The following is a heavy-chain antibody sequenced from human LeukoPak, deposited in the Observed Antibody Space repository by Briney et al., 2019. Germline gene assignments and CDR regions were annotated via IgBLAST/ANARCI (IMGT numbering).Heavy chain of an antibody. D-gene: IGHD3-10*01. CDR2: INPNSGGT. J-gene: IGHJ6*02. CDR1: GYTFTGYY. Sequence: ASVKVSCKASGYTFTGYYMHWVRQAPGQGLEWMGWINPNSGGTNYAQKFQGRVTMTRDTSISTAYMELSSLRSEDTAVYYCASPSKPGGYYYGMDVWGQGTTVTVSS. CDR3: ASPSKPGGYYYGMDV. V-gene: IGHV1-2*02.